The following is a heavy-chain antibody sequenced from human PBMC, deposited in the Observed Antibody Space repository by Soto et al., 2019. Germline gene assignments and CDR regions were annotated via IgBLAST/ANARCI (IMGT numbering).Heavy chain of an antibody. CDR1: GFTFSSYW. CDR2: INSDGSST. CDR3: AREPIRYRGFSTFDP. J-gene: IGHJ5*02. D-gene: IGHD3-9*01. V-gene: IGHV3-74*01. Sequence: GGSLRLSCAASGFTFSSYWMHWVRQAPGKGLVWVSRINSDGSSTSYADSVKGRFTISRDNAKNTLYLQMNSLRAEDTAVYYCAREPIRYRGFSTFDPWGQGTLVTVSS.